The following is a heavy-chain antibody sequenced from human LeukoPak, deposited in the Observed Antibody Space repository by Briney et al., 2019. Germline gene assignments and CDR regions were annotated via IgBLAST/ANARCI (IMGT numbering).Heavy chain of an antibody. CDR3: ARGTMMVGP. V-gene: IGHV4-59*01. J-gene: IGHJ5*02. CDR1: GGSIGSYY. D-gene: IGHD3-22*01. CDR2: INYSGTT. Sequence: SETLSLTCTVSGGSIGSYYWSWIRQPPGKGLEWIGYINYSGTTNYNPSLKSRVSISVDTSMNQFSLKLSSVTAADTAVYYCARGTMMVGPWGQGTQVTVSS.